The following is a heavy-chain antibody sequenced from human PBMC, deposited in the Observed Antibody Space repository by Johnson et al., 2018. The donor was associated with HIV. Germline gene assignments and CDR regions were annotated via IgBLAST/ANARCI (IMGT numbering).Heavy chain of an antibody. CDR1: GFTFSTYW. CDR3: AREGPSERAGFDI. J-gene: IGHJ3*02. CDR2: FSSDGSST. V-gene: IGHV3-74*01. Sequence: VQLMESGGGFVQPGGSLRLSCAASGFTFSTYWMHWVRQPPVKVLVWVSRFSSDGSSTTYAVSVRGRFTISRDNAKNTLYLEMKSLRAEDTAVYYCAREGPSERAGFDIWCQGTMVTVSS.